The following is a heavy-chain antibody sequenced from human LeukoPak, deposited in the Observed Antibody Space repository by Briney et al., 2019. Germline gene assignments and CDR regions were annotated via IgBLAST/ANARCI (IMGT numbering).Heavy chain of an antibody. Sequence: GGSLRLSCAASGFTFSSYAMSWVRQAPGKGLEWVSAISGSGGSTYYADSVKDRFTISRDNSKNTLYLQMNSLRAEDTAVYYCAKFQLRFFESGAFDIWGQGTMVTVSS. J-gene: IGHJ3*02. D-gene: IGHD3-3*01. V-gene: IGHV3-23*01. CDR2: ISGSGGST. CDR3: AKFQLRFFESGAFDI. CDR1: GFTFSSYA.